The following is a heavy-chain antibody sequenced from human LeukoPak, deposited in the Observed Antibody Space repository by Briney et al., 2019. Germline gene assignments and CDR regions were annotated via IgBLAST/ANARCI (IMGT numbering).Heavy chain of an antibody. CDR3: ARAFGEAELSYYYYYGMDV. CDR1: GGSISSGGYY. D-gene: IGHD3-10*01. CDR2: IYYSGST. J-gene: IGHJ6*02. V-gene: IGHV4-39*07. Sequence: PSQTLSLTCTVSGGSISSGGYYWGWIRQPPGKGLEWIGSIYYSGSTYYNPSLKSRVTISVDTSKNQFSLKLSSVTAADTAVYYCARAFGEAELSYYYYYGMDVWGQGTTVTVSS.